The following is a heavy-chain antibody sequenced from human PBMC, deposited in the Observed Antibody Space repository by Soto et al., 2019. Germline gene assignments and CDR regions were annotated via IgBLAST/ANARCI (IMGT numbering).Heavy chain of an antibody. CDR2: INHSGST. J-gene: IGHJ3*02. D-gene: IGHD4-17*01. CDR1: GGSFSGYY. Sequence: SETLSLTCAVYGGSFSGYYWSWIRQPPGKGLEWIGEINHSGSTNYNPSLKSRVTISVDTSKNQFSLKLSSVTAADTAVYYCARVDMSHYGDYVFAFDIWGQGTMVTVSS. CDR3: ARVDMSHYGDYVFAFDI. V-gene: IGHV4-34*01.